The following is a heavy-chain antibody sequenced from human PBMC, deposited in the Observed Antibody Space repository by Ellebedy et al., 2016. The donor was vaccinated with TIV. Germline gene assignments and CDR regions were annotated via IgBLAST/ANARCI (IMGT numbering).Heavy chain of an antibody. CDR2: ISAYNGNT. V-gene: IGHV1-18*01. J-gene: IGHJ2*01. CDR1: GYTFTSYG. Sequence: ASVKVSCXASGYTFTSYGISWVRQAPGQGLKWMGWISAYNGNTNYAQKLQGRVTMTTDTSTSTAYMELRSLRSDDTAVYYCARVRYDILTGYPPQGWYFDLWGRGTLVTVSS. CDR3: ARVRYDILTGYPPQGWYFDL. D-gene: IGHD3-9*01.